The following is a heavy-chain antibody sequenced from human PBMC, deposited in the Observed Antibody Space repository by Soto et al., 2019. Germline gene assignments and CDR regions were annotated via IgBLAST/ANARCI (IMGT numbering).Heavy chain of an antibody. CDR3: TPDPILAAAGGSDP. D-gene: IGHD6-13*01. V-gene: IGHV3-15*01. CDR2: IKSNTDGGTT. CDR1: GFTFIYAW. Sequence: SGGGLVKPGGSLRLSCEASGFTFIYAWMSWVRQAPGKGLEWVGHIKSNTDGGTTDYAAPVNGRFTISRDDSKTTLYLQMSSLKTEDTAVYYCTPDPILAAAGGSDPRGQGTLVTVSS. J-gene: IGHJ5*02.